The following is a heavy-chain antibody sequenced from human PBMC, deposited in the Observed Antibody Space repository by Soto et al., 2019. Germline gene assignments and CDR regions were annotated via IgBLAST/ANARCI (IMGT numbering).Heavy chain of an antibody. CDR2: ISAYNGNT. J-gene: IGHJ6*02. CDR3: ARDRGYCSSTSCPSWSNYYGMDV. CDR1: GYTFTSYG. D-gene: IGHD2-2*01. V-gene: IGHV1-18*01. Sequence: ASVKVSCKASGYTFTSYGISWVRQAPGQGLEWMGWISAYNGNTNYAQKLQGGVTMTTDTYTSTAYMELRSLRSDDTAVYYCARDRGYCSSTSCPSWSNYYGMDVWGQGTTVTVSS.